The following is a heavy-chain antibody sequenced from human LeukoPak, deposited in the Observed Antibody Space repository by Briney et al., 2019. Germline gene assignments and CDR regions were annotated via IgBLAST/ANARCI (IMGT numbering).Heavy chain of an antibody. V-gene: IGHV3-21*01. CDR2: ISSGSGYM. Sequence: GGSLRLSCAVSGFTFSSYNMNWVRQAPGKGLEWVSAISSGSGYMYYADSVKGRFTISRDNAKNSLYLQMNSLRVEDTAVYYCARDGDYDWNYRSGFDYWGQGTLVTVSS. CDR3: ARDGDYDWNYRSGFDY. CDR1: GFTFSSYN. D-gene: IGHD1-7*01. J-gene: IGHJ4*02.